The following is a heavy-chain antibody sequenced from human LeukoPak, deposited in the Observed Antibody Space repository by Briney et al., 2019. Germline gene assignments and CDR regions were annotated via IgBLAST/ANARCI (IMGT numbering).Heavy chain of an antibody. J-gene: IGHJ5*02. Sequence: XSETLSLTCAVSGASISNNKYFWAWIRQPPGKGLEWIGTVYYIGTTFYNPSLKSRLTLSVDTSKNQFSLKLGSVTAADTSVYYCARLSDRDPQHWFDPWGQGILVTVSS. CDR1: GASISNNKYF. D-gene: IGHD3-10*01. CDR2: VYYIGTT. CDR3: ARLSDRDPQHWFDP. V-gene: IGHV4-39*01.